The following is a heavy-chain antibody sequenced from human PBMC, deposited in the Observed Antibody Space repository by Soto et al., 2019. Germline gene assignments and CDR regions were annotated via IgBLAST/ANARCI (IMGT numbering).Heavy chain of an antibody. CDR1: GFTFSSYW. CDR2: IKQDGIEK. Sequence: GGSLRLSCAASGFTFSSYWMSWVRQAPGKGLERVANIKQDGIEKYYVDSVKGRFTISRDNAKNSLYLQMNSLRAEDTAVYYCGRDAVYYYGSASQGFDYCGQRTLVTFSS. J-gene: IGHJ4*02. D-gene: IGHD3-10*01. V-gene: IGHV3-7*03. CDR3: GRDAVYYYGSASQGFDY.